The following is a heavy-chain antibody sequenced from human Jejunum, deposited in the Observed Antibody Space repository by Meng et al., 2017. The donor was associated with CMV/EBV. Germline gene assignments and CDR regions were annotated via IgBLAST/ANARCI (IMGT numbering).Heavy chain of an antibody. V-gene: IGHV1-18*01. J-gene: IGHJ4*02. CDR2: ISAYNGNT. CDR1: GFIFTSYA. CDR3: ARFYCSSTSCPHVLFDY. Sequence: QVQLVQSGAEVKKPXASVKVPCEASGFIFTSYAISWVRQAPGQGLQYMGWISAYNGNTNYAQELQGRVTMTTDTSTSTAYMELRSLRFDDTAVYYCARFYCSSTSCPHVLFDYWGQGTLFTVSS. D-gene: IGHD2-2*01.